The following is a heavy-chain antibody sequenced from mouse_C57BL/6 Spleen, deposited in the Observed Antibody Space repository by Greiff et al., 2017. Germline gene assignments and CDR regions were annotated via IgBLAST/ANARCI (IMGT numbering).Heavy chain of an antibody. CDR1: GYTFTSYW. V-gene: IGHV1-50*01. CDR2: IDPSDSYT. CDR3: ALGGNYYGSSSDY. J-gene: IGHJ2*01. Sequence: QVQLQQPGAELVKPGASVKLSCKASGYTFTSYWMQWVKQRPGQGLEWIGEIDPSDSYTNYNQKFKGQATLTVDTSSSTAYMQLSSLTSEDSAVYYCALGGNYYGSSSDYWGQGTTLTVSS. D-gene: IGHD1-1*01.